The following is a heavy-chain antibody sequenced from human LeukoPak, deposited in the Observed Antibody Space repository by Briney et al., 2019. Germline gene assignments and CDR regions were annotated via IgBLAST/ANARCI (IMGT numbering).Heavy chain of an antibody. CDR1: GFTFSTYA. V-gene: IGHV3-48*01. D-gene: IGHD4/OR15-4a*01. CDR2: ISSGSVNI. J-gene: IGHJ4*02. Sequence: GGSLRLSCAASGFTFSTYAMNWVRQAPGKGLEWVSYISSGSVNIYYADSVKGRFTISRDNAKNSLYLQMNSLRAEDAAVYYCTPQKPYGASPLDCWGQGTLVTVSS. CDR3: TPQKPYGASPLDC.